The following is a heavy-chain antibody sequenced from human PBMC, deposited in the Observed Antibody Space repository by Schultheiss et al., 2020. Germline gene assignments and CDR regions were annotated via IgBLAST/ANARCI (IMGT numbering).Heavy chain of an antibody. D-gene: IGHD2-15*01. V-gene: IGHV4-61*05. CDR3: AGWGTGPKYCSGGSCYSYFQH. CDR2: IYHSGST. J-gene: IGHJ1*01. CDR1: GGSVSSSSSY. Sequence: SETLSLTCTVSGGSVSSSSSYWGWIRQAPGKGLEWIGEIYHSGSTNYNPSLKSRVTISVDKSKNQFSLKLSSVTAADTAVYYCAGWGTGPKYCSGGSCYSYFQHWGQGTLVTVSS.